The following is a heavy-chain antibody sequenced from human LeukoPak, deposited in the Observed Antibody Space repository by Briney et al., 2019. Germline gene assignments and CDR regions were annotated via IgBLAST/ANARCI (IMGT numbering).Heavy chain of an antibody. CDR2: IYSGGST. D-gene: IGHD6-13*01. CDR3: ARRLYSSSWSSFDY. V-gene: IGHV3-53*01. Sequence: GGALRLSCAASGFTVSSNYMSWVRQAPGKGLEWVSVIYSGGSTYYADSVKGRFTISRDNSKNTLYLQMNSLRAEDTAVYYCARRLYSSSWSSFDYWGQGTLVTVSS. J-gene: IGHJ4*02. CDR1: GFTVSSNY.